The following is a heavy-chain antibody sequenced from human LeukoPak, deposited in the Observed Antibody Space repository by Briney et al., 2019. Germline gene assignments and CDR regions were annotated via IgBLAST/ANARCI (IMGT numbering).Heavy chain of an antibody. CDR3: AKDLPNPGTSRHFQY. CDR1: GFTFTSYA. V-gene: IGHV3-23*01. D-gene: IGHD2-8*01. CDR2: ISGSGGST. J-gene: IGHJ1*01. Sequence: SGGSLRLSCAASGFTFTSYAMSWVRQAPGKGLEWVSSISGSGGSTYYADSVKGRFTISRDNSKNTLYLQMNSLRAEDTAVYCCAKDLPNPGTSRHFQYWGQGTLVTVSS.